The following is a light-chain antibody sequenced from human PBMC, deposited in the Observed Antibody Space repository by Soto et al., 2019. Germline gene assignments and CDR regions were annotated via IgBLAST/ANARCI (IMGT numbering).Light chain of an antibody. Sequence: EIVMTQPPATLSVSPGERATLSCRASQSVSSSYLAWYQQKPGQAPRLLIYGASSRATGIPDRFSGSGSGTDFTLTISRLEPEDFAVYYCQQYGSSPGTFGQGTKVDI. V-gene: IGKV3-20*01. CDR3: QQYGSSPGT. CDR2: GAS. J-gene: IGKJ1*01. CDR1: QSVSSSY.